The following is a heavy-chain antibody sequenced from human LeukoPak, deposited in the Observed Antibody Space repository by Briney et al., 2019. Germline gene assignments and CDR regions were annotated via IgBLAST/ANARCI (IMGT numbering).Heavy chain of an antibody. Sequence: GGSLRLSCAASGFTFTSVRMHWVRQAPGRGLVWISRISTDGAVTGYADSVKGRFTISRDNAKNTLYLQMNSLRAEDTAVYYCARDRTTVTLFDNWGQGALVTVSS. CDR3: ARDRTTVTLFDN. V-gene: IGHV3-74*01. J-gene: IGHJ4*02. D-gene: IGHD4-17*01. CDR2: ISTDGAVT. CDR1: GFTFTSVR.